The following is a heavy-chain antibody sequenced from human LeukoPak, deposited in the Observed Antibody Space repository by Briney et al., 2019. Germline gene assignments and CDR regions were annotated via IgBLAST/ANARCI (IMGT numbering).Heavy chain of an antibody. J-gene: IGHJ4*02. CDR1: GGSISSGGYY. D-gene: IGHD6-6*01. CDR2: IYYSGST. Sequence: SETLSLTCTVSGGSISSGGYYWSWIRQPPGKGLEWIGYIYYSGSTNYNPSLKSRVTISVDTSKNQFSLKLSSVTAADTAVYYCARGSLLGSSGDYWGQGTLVTVSS. V-gene: IGHV4-61*08. CDR3: ARGSLLGSSGDY.